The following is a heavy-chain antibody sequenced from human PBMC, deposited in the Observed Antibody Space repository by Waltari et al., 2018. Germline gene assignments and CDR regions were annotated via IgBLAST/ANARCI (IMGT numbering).Heavy chain of an antibody. Sequence: EVRLAESGGGLVQPGGSVRLSCVGSGFAFSRSWIHWVRQGPGKGRMWLSRIKSDGTVTFYADSVRGRFIISRDNAKNTAYLQMNSLTDDDTAIYYCARFPYAGTTDGEWGQGTLITVSS. CDR2: IKSDGTVT. V-gene: IGHV3-74*01. J-gene: IGHJ4*02. CDR3: ARFPYAGTTDGE. CDR1: GFAFSRSW. D-gene: IGHD4-17*01.